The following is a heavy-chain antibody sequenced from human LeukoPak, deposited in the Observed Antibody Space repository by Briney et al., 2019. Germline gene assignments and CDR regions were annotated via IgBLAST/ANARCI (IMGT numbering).Heavy chain of an antibody. J-gene: IGHJ5*02. CDR2: IKQDGSEK. D-gene: IGHD1-7*01. V-gene: IGHV3-7*01. CDR1: GFTFSSYW. Sequence: PGGSLRLSCAASGFTFSSYWMSWVRQAPGKGLEWVANIKQDGSEKYYVDSVKGRFTISRDNAKNSLYLQMNSLRAEDTAVYYCASLRWNYGNWFDPWGQGTLVTVSS. CDR3: ASLRWNYGNWFDP.